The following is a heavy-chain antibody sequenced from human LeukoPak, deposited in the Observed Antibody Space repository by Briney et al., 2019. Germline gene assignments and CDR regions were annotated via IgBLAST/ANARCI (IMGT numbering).Heavy chain of an antibody. V-gene: IGHV3-30*02. J-gene: IGHJ4*02. CDR2: IRYNGSNK. Sequence: GGSLRLSCAASGFTFSSYGMHWVRQAPGKGLEWGAFIRYNGSNKYYADSVKGRFTISRDNAKNSLYLQMNSLRAEDTAVYYCASGPTSGYHCCFVDYWGQGTLVTVSS. CDR3: ASGPTSGYHCCFVDY. CDR1: GFTFSSYG. D-gene: IGHD5-12*01.